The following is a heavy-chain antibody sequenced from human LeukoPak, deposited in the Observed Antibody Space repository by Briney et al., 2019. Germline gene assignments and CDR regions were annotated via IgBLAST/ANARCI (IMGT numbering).Heavy chain of an antibody. CDR2: INPNSSRT. V-gene: IGHV1-2*02. Sequence: SSVKVSCKASGYTYTGYHMHWVRQAAGQGVKWMGWINPNSSRTNYAQKFQGRVTMTSDTSISTAHMELSILRSEDTAVYYWARVYCTSGSCFHDAFDIWGQGTMVTVSS. CDR3: ARVYCTSGSCFHDAFDI. D-gene: IGHD2-15*01. J-gene: IGHJ3*02. CDR1: GYTYTGYH.